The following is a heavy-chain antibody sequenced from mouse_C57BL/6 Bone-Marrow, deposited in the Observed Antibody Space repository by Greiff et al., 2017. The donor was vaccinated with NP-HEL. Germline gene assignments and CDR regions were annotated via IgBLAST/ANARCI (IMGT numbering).Heavy chain of an antibody. D-gene: IGHD2-2*01. Sequence: EVQRVESGPGLAKPSQTLSLTCSATGYSITSDYWNWIRQFPGHKLEYMGYISHSGSTYYYPSLKSRISTIRDTSKNQYYLQLNSVTTEDTATYCCARSPFGLRRNYYAMDYWGQGTSVTVSA. V-gene: IGHV3-8*01. CDR2: ISHSGST. CDR3: ARSPFGLRRNYYAMDY. J-gene: IGHJ4*01. CDR1: GYSITSDY.